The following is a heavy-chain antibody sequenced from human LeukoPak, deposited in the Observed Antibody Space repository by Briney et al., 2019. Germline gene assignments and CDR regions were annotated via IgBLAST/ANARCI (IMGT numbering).Heavy chain of an antibody. CDR1: GYTFTGYY. Sequence: ASVKVSCKASGYTFTGYYMHWVRQAPGQGLEWMGWIHPNSGGTDYAHKFQGRVTMTRDTSISTAYLELTRLIFDDTAVYYCARDFPARDWFFDLWGRGTLVTVSS. V-gene: IGHV1-2*02. CDR2: IHPNSGGT. CDR3: ARDFPARDWFFDL. J-gene: IGHJ2*01.